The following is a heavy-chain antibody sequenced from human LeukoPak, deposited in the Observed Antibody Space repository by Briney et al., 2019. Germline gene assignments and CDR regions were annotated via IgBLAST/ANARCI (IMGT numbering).Heavy chain of an antibody. CDR3: ATRDDYGDYGPRSSYYYYGMDV. D-gene: IGHD4-17*01. CDR2: FDPEDGET. Sequence: ASVKVSCKVSGYTLTELSMHWVRQAPGKGLEWMGGFDPEDGETIYAQKFQGRVTMTEDTSTDTAYMELSSLRSEGTAVYYCATRDDYGDYGPRSSYYYYGMDVWGQGTTVTVSS. V-gene: IGHV1-24*01. CDR1: GYTLTELS. J-gene: IGHJ6*02.